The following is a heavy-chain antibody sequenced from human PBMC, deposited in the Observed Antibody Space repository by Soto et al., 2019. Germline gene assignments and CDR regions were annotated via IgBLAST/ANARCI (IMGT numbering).Heavy chain of an antibody. J-gene: IGHJ4*02. CDR3: AKRAVVGAARYFDY. Sequence: GGSLRLSCAASGFTFSSYWMHWFRQAPGKGLVWVSRINTDGSDMTDADSVKGRFTISRDNAKNTLYLQMNSLRAEDTAVYYCAKRAVVGAARYFDYWGLGTLVTVSS. V-gene: IGHV3-74*01. CDR2: INTDGSDM. D-gene: IGHD2-15*01. CDR1: GFTFSSYW.